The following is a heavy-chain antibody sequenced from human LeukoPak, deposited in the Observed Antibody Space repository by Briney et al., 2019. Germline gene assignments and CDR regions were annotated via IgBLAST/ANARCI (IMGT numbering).Heavy chain of an antibody. CDR2: IYYSGST. D-gene: IGHD5-18*01. J-gene: IGHJ6*03. Sequence: TPSETLSLTCTVSGGSISSYYWSWIRQPPGKGLEWLGYIYYSGSTNYNPSLKSRVTISVDTSKNQFSLKLSSVTAADTAVYYCARTDTAMVNYYYYYYMDVWGKGTTVTVSS. CDR3: ARTDTAMVNYYYYYYMDV. V-gene: IGHV4-59*01. CDR1: GGSISSYY.